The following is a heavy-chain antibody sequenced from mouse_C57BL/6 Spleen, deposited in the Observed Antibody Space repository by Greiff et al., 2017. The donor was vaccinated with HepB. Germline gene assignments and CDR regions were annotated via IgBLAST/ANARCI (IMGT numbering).Heavy chain of an antibody. V-gene: IGHV1-18*01. J-gene: IGHJ1*03. CDR2: INPNNGGT. Sequence: EVQLQQSGPELVKPGASVKIPCKASGYTFTDYNMDWVKQSHGKSLEWIGDINPNNGGTIYNQKFKGKATLTVDKSSSTAYMELRSLTSEDTAVYYCARLGRQLRRRHFDVWGTGTTVTVSS. CDR3: ARLGRQLRRRHFDV. CDR1: GYTFTDYN. D-gene: IGHD3-2*02.